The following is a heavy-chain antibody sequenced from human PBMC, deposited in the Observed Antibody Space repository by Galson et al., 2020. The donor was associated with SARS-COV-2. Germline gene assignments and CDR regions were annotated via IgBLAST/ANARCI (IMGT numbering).Heavy chain of an antibody. CDR3: ARFRLGQGRTKWELLDSNPIGAFDI. Sequence: SQTLSLTCAISGDSVSSNSAAWNWIRQSPSRGLEWLGRTYYRSKWYNDYAVSVKSRITINPDTSKNQFSLQLNSVTPEDTAVYYCARFRLGQGRTKWELLDSNPIGAFDIWGQGTMVTVSS. CDR1: GDSVSSNSAA. V-gene: IGHV6-1*01. J-gene: IGHJ3*02. CDR2: TYYRSKWYN. D-gene: IGHD1-26*01.